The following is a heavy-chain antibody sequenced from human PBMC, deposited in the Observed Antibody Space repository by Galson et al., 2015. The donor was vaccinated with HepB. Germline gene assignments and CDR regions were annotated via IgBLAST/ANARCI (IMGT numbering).Heavy chain of an antibody. D-gene: IGHD6-13*01. CDR1: GFTFSSYG. V-gene: IGHV3-33*01. Sequence: SLRLSCAASGFTFSSYGMHWVRQAPGKGLEWVAVIWYDGSNKYYADSVKGRFTISRDNSKNTLYLQMNSLRAEDTAVYYCARDIRYSSSWYSTPDAFDIWGQGTMVTVSS. CDR2: IWYDGSNK. J-gene: IGHJ3*02. CDR3: ARDIRYSSSWYSTPDAFDI.